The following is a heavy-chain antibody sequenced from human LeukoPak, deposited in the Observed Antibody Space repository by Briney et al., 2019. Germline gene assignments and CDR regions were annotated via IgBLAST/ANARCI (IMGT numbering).Heavy chain of an antibody. CDR1: GFTFSSYA. V-gene: IGHV3-23*01. CDR2: ITDSGGGT. D-gene: IGHD5-24*01. CDR3: AKDQNAYNYVFDY. J-gene: IGHJ4*02. Sequence: GGSLRLSCAASGFTFSSYAMSWVRQAPGKGLEWVSTITDSGGGTYYADSVKGRFSISRDNSKNTLYLQMNSLRAEDTALYYCAKDQNAYNYVFDYWGQGTLVTVSS.